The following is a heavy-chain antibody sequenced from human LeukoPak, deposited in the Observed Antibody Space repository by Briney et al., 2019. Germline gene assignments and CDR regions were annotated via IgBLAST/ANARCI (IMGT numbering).Heavy chain of an antibody. V-gene: IGHV3-73*01. Sequence: GGSLRLSCAASGFTFSGSAMHWVRQASGKGLEWVGRIRSKANSYATAYAASVKGRFTISRDDSKNTAYLQMNSLKNEDTAVYYCTACSGGSCYYDAFDIWGQGTMVTVSS. J-gene: IGHJ3*02. D-gene: IGHD2-15*01. CDR2: IRSKANSYAT. CDR3: TACSGGSCYYDAFDI. CDR1: GFTFSGSA.